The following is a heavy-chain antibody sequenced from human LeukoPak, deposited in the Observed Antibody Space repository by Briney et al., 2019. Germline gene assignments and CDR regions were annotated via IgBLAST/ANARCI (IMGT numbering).Heavy chain of an antibody. CDR2: IYYSGST. D-gene: IGHD4-17*01. J-gene: IGHJ3*02. V-gene: IGHV4-59*08. CDR1: GGSISSYY. Sequence: SETLSLTCTVSGGSISSYYWSWIRQPPGKGLEWIGYIYYSGSTNYNPSLKSRVTISVDTSKNQFSLKPSSVTAADTAVYYCARQTGYGDYVSLDIWGQGTMVTVSS. CDR3: ARQTGYGDYVSLDI.